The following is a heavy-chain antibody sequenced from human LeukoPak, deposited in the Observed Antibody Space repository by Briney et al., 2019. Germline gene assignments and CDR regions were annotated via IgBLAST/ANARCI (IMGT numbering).Heavy chain of an antibody. V-gene: IGHV1-8*01. Sequence: GASVKVSCKASGYTFTSYDINWVRQAPGQGLEWMGWMNPNSGNTGYAQKFQGRVTITADESTSTAYMELSSLRSEDTAVYYCARALTRDGYNFDYWGQGTLVTVSS. D-gene: IGHD5-24*01. CDR2: MNPNSGNT. CDR3: ARALTRDGYNFDY. J-gene: IGHJ4*02. CDR1: GYTFTSYD.